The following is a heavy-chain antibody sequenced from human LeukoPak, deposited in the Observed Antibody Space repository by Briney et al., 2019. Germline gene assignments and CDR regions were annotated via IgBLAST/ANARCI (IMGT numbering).Heavy chain of an antibody. Sequence: NSSETLSLTFAVSGGSISSGGYSWSWIRQPPGKGLEWIGYIYHSGSTYYNPSLKSRVTISVDRSKNQFSLKLSSVTAADTAVYYCARDFQGNFDYWGQGTLVTVSS. CDR2: IYHSGST. V-gene: IGHV4-30-2*01. D-gene: IGHD2/OR15-2a*01. CDR3: ARDFQGNFDY. J-gene: IGHJ4*02. CDR1: GGSISSGGYS.